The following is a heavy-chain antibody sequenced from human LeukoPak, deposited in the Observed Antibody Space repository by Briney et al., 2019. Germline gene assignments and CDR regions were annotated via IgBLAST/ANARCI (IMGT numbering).Heavy chain of an antibody. V-gene: IGHV4-38-2*01. CDR1: GYSITSGYY. CDR2: IYHSGST. CDR3: AAMFWSGYYTGVDY. J-gene: IGHJ4*02. Sequence: SETLSLTCAVSGYSITSGYYWAWIRQPPGKGLEWIGNIYHSGSTYYNASLKSRVTISVDTSKNQFSLKLSSVTAADTAVYYCAAMFWSGYYTGVDYWGQGTLVTVSS. D-gene: IGHD3-3*01.